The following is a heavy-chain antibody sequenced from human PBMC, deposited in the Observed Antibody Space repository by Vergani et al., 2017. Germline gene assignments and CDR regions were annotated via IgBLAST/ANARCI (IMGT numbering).Heavy chain of an antibody. CDR2: IDPNSVDT. V-gene: IGHV1-2*06. J-gene: IGHJ4*02. Sequence: QVQLVQSGAEVKKPGASVRVSCKASGLTFTSYHIHWVRQAPGQGLDWLGRIDPNSVDTRYSQIFQERVTITMDTSINTAYMEMTRLRPDDTAIYYCARVIVGCSRYNCFADHWGEGTMVTVSS. CDR3: ARVIVGCSRYNCFADH. CDR1: GLTFTSYH. D-gene: IGHD2-2*01.